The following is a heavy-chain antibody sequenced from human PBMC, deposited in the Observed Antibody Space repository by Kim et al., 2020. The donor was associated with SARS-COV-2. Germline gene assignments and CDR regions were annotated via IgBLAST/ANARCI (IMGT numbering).Heavy chain of an antibody. V-gene: IGHV7-4-1*02. CDR1: GYTFTSYA. CDR3: AREDSITIFGVVIIRNWFDP. CDR2: INTNTGNP. Sequence: ASVKVSCKASGYTFTSYAMNWVRQAPGQGLEWMGWINTNTGNPTYAQGFTGRFVFSLDTSVSTAYLQISSLKAEDTAVYYCAREDSITIFGVVIIRNWFDPCGQGTLVTVSS. D-gene: IGHD3-3*01. J-gene: IGHJ5*02.